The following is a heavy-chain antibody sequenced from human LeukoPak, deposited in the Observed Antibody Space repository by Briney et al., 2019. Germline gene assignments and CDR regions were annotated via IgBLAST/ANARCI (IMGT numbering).Heavy chain of an antibody. D-gene: IGHD1/OR15-1a*01. CDR2: ISAYNGNT. V-gene: IGHV1-18*01. J-gene: IGHJ6*02. CDR1: GYTFTSYG. Sequence: ASVTVSCKASGYTFTSYGISWVRQAPGQGLEWMGWISAYNGNTNYAQKLQGRVTMTTDTSTSTAYMELRSLRSDDTAVYYCAREGNNRGDTEYGMDVWGQGTTVTVSS. CDR3: AREGNNRGDTEYGMDV.